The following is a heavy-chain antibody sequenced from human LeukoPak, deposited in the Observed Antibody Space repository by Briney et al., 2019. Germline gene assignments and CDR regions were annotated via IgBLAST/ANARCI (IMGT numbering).Heavy chain of an antibody. CDR3: ARGNYDSSGYYDSLDY. D-gene: IGHD3-22*01. J-gene: IGHJ4*02. CDR2: ISYDGSNK. Sequence: GGSLRLSCAASGFTFSSYAMHWVRQAPGKGLEWVAVISYDGSNKYYADSVKGRFTISRDNSKNTLYLQMNSLRAEDTAVYYCARGNYDSSGYYDSLDYWGQGTLVTVSS. CDR1: GFTFSSYA. V-gene: IGHV3-30-3*01.